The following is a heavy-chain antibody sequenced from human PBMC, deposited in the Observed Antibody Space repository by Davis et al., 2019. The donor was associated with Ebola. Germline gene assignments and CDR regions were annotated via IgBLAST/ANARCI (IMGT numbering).Heavy chain of an antibody. CDR2: IWYDGSNK. V-gene: IGHV3-33*01. CDR3: AGGRPIVVVPAAIKLFDY. D-gene: IGHD2-2*02. J-gene: IGHJ4*02. CDR1: GFTFSSYG. Sequence: PGGSLRLSCAASGFTFSSYGMHWVRQAPGKGLEWVAVIWYDGSNKYYADSVKGRFTISRDNSKNTLYLQMNSLRAEDTAVYYCAGGRPIVVVPAAIKLFDYWGQGTLVTVSS.